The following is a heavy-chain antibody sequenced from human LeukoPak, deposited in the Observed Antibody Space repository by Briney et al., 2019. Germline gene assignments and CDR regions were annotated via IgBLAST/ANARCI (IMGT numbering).Heavy chain of an antibody. D-gene: IGHD3-22*01. Sequence: GGSLRLSCAASGFTFSSYSMNWVRQAPGKGLEWVPYISSSSSTIYYADSVKGRFTISRDNAKNSLYLQMNSLRAEDTAVYYCAKEAEFDSSGYFDYWGQGTLVTVSS. CDR1: GFTFSSYS. V-gene: IGHV3-48*01. CDR3: AKEAEFDSSGYFDY. CDR2: ISSSSSTI. J-gene: IGHJ4*02.